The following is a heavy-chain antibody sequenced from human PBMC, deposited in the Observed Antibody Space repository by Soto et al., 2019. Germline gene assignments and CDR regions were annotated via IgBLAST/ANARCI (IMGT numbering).Heavy chain of an antibody. CDR3: ARGYGDYYHYYYYMDV. V-gene: IGHV3-66*01. CDR2: IYSGGST. D-gene: IGHD4-17*01. J-gene: IGHJ6*03. Sequence: GGSLRLSCAASGFTVGSNYMSWVRQAPGKGLEWVSVIYSGGSTYYADSVKGRFTISRDNSKNTLYLQMNSLRAEDTAVYYCARGYGDYYHYYYYMDVRGKGTTVTVSS. CDR1: GFTVGSNY.